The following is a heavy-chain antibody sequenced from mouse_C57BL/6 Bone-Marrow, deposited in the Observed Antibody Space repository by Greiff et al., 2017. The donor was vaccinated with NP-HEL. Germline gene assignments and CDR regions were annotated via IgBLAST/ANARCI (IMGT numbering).Heavy chain of an antibody. CDR2: ISNLAYSI. J-gene: IGHJ1*03. CDR3: ARRALTGYFDV. V-gene: IGHV5-15*04. CDR1: GFTFSDYG. Sequence: EVQVVESGGGLVQPGGSLKLSCAASGFTFSDYGMAWVRQAPRKGPAWVAFISNLAYSIYYADTVTGRFTISRENAKNTLYLEMSSLRSEDTAMYYCARRALTGYFDVWGTGTTVTVSS.